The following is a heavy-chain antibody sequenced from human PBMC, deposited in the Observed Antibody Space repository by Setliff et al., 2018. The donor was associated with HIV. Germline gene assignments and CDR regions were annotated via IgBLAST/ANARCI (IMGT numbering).Heavy chain of an antibody. CDR2: IYSSGST. Sequence: SETLSLTCTVSGGSISGHYWSWIRQPPGRGLEWIGYIYSSGSTNFNPPLQSRVTISVDTSKNQFSLKLSSVTAADTAVYYCARAAAAGRPYYYYFGLDVWGQGTTVTVSS. CDR1: GGSISGHY. D-gene: IGHD6-13*01. V-gene: IGHV4-4*09. CDR3: ARAAAAGRPYYYYFGLDV. J-gene: IGHJ6*02.